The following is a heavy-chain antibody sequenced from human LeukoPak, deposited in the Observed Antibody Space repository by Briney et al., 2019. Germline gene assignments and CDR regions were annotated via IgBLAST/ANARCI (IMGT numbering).Heavy chain of an antibody. Sequence: GGSLRLSCAASGFTFSSYSMNWVRQAPGKGLEWVSSISGSSSYIYYADSVKGRFTISRDNAKNSLYLQMNSLRAEDTAVYYCARDGGSSGTGAYYMDVWGKGTTVTVSS. D-gene: IGHD2-15*01. V-gene: IGHV3-21*06. CDR2: ISGSSSYI. J-gene: IGHJ6*03. CDR3: ARDGGSSGTGAYYMDV. CDR1: GFTFSSYS.